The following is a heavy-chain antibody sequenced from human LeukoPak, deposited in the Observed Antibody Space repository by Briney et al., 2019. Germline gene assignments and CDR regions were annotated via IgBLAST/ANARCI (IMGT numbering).Heavy chain of an antibody. V-gene: IGHV3-21*01. J-gene: IGHJ3*02. CDR2: ISSSSSYI. CDR1: GFTFSSYS. CDR3: ARDGEMATPDAFDT. D-gene: IGHD5-24*01. Sequence: GGSLRLSCAASGFTFSSYSMNWVRQAPGKGLEWVSSISSSSSYIYYADSVKGRFTISRDNAKNSLYLQMNSLRAEDTAVYYCARDGEMATPDAFDTWGQGTMVTVSS.